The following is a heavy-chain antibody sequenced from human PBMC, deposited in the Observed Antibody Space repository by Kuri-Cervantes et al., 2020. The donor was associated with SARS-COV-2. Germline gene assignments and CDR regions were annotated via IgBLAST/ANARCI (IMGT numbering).Heavy chain of an antibody. J-gene: IGHJ3*02. CDR2: IRYDGSNK. Sequence: GESLKISCAASGFTFSSYGMHWVRQAPGKGLEWVAFIRYDGSNKYYADSVKGRFTISRDNAKNSLYLQMNSLRAEDTAVYYCARASYHYDSSGYSNNIWGQGTMVTVSS. D-gene: IGHD3-22*01. CDR1: GFTFSSYG. V-gene: IGHV3-30*02. CDR3: ARASYHYDSSGYSNNI.